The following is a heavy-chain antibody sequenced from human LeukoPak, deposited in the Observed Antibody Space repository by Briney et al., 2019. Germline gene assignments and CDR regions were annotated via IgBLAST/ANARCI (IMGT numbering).Heavy chain of an antibody. V-gene: IGHV3-23*01. CDR1: GFTFSTYG. J-gene: IGHJ4*02. CDR2: INGSGGSI. D-gene: IGHD6-19*01. Sequence: GGSLRLSCAASGFTFSTYGMSWVRQAPGKGLEWVSVINGSGGSIYYADPVKGRFTISRDNSKNTLYLQMNSLRAGDTAVYYCAKGLIPVDGTYYFDYWGQGTLVAVSS. CDR3: AKGLIPVDGTYYFDY.